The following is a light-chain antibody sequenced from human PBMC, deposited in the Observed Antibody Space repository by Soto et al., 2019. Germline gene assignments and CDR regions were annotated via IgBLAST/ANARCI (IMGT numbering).Light chain of an antibody. CDR3: TSYTSTSTLEV. J-gene: IGLJ3*02. CDR2: DVI. V-gene: IGLV2-14*03. CDR1: STDIGGYNY. Sequence: QSALTQPDSVSGSPGQSISISCTGTSTDIGGYNYVSWYQQHPGKAPRLIIFDVIYRPSGVSSRFSGSKSGNTASLTISGPQAEDEADYYCTSYTSTSTLEVFGGGTKLTVL.